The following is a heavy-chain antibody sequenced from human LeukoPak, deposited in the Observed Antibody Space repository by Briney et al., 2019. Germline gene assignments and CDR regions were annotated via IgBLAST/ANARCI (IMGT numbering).Heavy chain of an antibody. D-gene: IGHD1-26*01. CDR1: GFTFSTYA. CDR3: AKEVVGATQPLYYFDF. Sequence: GGSLRLSCAASGFTFSTYAIHWVRQAPGKGLEWVAVISYDGSTKYYADSVKGRFTISRDNSKNTLYLQMNSLRAEDTAVYYCAKEVVGATQPLYYFDFWGQGTLVAVSS. V-gene: IGHV3-30-3*01. CDR2: ISYDGSTK. J-gene: IGHJ4*02.